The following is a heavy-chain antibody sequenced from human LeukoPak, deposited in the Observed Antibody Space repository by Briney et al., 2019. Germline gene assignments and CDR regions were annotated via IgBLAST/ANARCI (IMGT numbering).Heavy chain of an antibody. D-gene: IGHD2-2*01. CDR3: ASSKSAYYYYGMDV. J-gene: IGHJ6*02. CDR2: IYYSGST. V-gene: IGHV4-59*01. CDR1: GVSISSYY. Sequence: KPSETLSLTCAVSGVSISSYYWSWIRQPPGKGLEWIGYIYYSGSTNYNPSLKSRVTISVDTSKNQFSLKLSSVTAADTAVYYCASSKSAYYYYGMDVWGQGTTVTVSS.